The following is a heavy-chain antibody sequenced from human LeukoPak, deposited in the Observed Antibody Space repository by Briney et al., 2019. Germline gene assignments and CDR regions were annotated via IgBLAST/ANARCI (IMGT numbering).Heavy chain of an antibody. V-gene: IGHV1-18*01. CDR2: ISAYNGNT. D-gene: IGHD3-22*01. CDR3: ARGRHDSSGYYPYYFGY. Sequence: ASVKVSCKASGYTFTSYGISWVRQAPGQGLEWMGWISAYNGNTNYAQKLQGRVTMTTDTSTSTAYMELRSLRSDDTAVYYCARGRHDSSGYYPYYFGYWGQEPWSPSPQ. J-gene: IGHJ4*01. CDR1: GYTFTSYG.